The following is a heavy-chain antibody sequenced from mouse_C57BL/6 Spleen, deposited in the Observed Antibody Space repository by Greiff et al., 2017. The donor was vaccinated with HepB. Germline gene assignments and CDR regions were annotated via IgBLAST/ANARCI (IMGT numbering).Heavy chain of an antibody. D-gene: IGHD2-1*01. CDR1: GFTFSSYA. CDR2: ISDGGSYT. J-gene: IGHJ4*01. V-gene: IGHV5-4*01. Sequence: DVMLVESGGGLVKPGGSLKLSCAASGFTFSSYAMSWVRQTPEKRLEWVATISDGGSYTYYPDNVKGRFTISRDNAKNNLYLQMSHLKSEDTAMYYCARDKGNYGLYYAMDYWGQGTSVTVSS. CDR3: ARDKGNYGLYYAMDY.